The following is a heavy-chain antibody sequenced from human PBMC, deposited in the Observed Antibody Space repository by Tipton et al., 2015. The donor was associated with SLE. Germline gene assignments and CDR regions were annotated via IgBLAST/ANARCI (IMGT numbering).Heavy chain of an antibody. J-gene: IGHJ4*02. V-gene: IGHV4-59*01. CDR2: VHYSGST. CDR1: GGSLNSYY. CDR3: ARASGGPGGNYGDDF. D-gene: IGHD1-26*01. Sequence: LRLSCTVSGGSLNSYYWSWIRQPPGKGLEWIGFVHYSGSTSYNPSLQSRVTISVDTSKNHFSLKVTSVTAADTALYYCARASGGPGGNYGDDFWGQGTLVTVSS.